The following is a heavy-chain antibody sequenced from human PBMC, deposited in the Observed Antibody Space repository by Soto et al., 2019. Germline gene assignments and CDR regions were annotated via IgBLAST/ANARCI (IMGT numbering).Heavy chain of an antibody. CDR3: ARVGTRITIFGVVKLYNWFDP. CDR1: GGSFSGYY. D-gene: IGHD3-3*01. Sequence: SETLSLTCAVYGGSFSGYYWSWIRQPPGKGLEWIGEINHSGSTNYNPSLKSRVTISVDTSKNQFSLKLSSVTAADTAVYYCARVGTRITIFGVVKLYNWFDPWGQGTLVTSPQ. J-gene: IGHJ5*02. V-gene: IGHV4-34*01. CDR2: INHSGST.